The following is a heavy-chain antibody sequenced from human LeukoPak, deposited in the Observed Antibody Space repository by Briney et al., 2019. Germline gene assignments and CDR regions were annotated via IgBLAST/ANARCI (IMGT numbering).Heavy chain of an antibody. CDR1: GGSISSSSYY. Sequence: SETLSLTCTVSGGSISSSSYYWGWIRQPPGKGLEWIGSIYYSGSTYYNPSLKSRVTISVDTSKNQFFLKLISVTAADTAVYYCARVGRDTDGYNYNDAFDIWGQGTMVTVSA. CDR3: ARVGRDTDGYNYNDAFDI. V-gene: IGHV4-39*07. D-gene: IGHD5-24*01. J-gene: IGHJ3*02. CDR2: IYYSGST.